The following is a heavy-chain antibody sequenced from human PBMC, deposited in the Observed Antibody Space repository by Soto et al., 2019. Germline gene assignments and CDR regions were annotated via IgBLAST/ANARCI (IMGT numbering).Heavy chain of an antibody. CDR3: ARVGPYSSSWYRNAFDI. J-gene: IGHJ3*02. Sequence: GGSLRLSCAASGFTFSSYAMHWVRQAPGKGLEWVAVISYDGSNKYYADSVKGRFTISRDNSKNTLYLQMNSLRAEDTAVYYCARVGPYSSSWYRNAFDIWGQGTMVTVS. CDR1: GFTFSSYA. CDR2: ISYDGSNK. D-gene: IGHD6-13*01. V-gene: IGHV3-30-3*01.